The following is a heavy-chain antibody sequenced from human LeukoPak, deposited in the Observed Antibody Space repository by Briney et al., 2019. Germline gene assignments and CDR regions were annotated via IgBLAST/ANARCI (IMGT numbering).Heavy chain of an antibody. CDR1: GFTFSSYG. CDR3: AKTYCGGDCYRPYYFDY. J-gene: IGHJ4*02. CDR2: ISYDGSNK. Sequence: GGSLRLSCAASGFTFSSYGMHWVRQAPGKGLEWVAVISYDGSNKYYADSVKGRFTISRDNSKNTLYLQMSSLRAEDTAVYYCAKTYCGGDCYRPYYFDYWGQGTLVTVSS. V-gene: IGHV3-30*18. D-gene: IGHD2-21*02.